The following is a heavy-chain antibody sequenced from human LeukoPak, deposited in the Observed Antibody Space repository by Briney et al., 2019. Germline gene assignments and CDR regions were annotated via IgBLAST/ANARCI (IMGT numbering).Heavy chain of an antibody. V-gene: IGHV4-4*07. CDR3: ARDSYYDLLTGYSNYYFDN. J-gene: IGHJ4*02. CDR1: GVSISSSH. CDR2: LYTSSYT. D-gene: IGHD3-9*01. Sequence: PSETLSLTCTVSGVSISSSHWSWIRQSAGKGLEWIGRLYTSSYTNYNPSLRSRVTMSVDTSKNQFSLKLSSVTAADTAVYYCARDSYYDLLTGYSNYYFDNWGQGTLATVSS.